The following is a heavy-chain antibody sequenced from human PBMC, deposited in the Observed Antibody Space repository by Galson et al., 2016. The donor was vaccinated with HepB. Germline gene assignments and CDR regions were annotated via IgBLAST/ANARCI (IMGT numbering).Heavy chain of an antibody. CDR2: INPITGDT. CDR1: AYIFTGYY. CDR3: AGDLSSGHDDDP. V-gene: IGHV1-2*02. J-gene: IGHJ5*02. D-gene: IGHD3-22*01. Sequence: SVKVSCKASAYIFTGYYIYWVRQAPGQGLEWMGWINPITGDTKYAQRFQGRVTMTRDTSINTAYMELNGLRSNDTALYYCAGDLSSGHDDDPWGQGTLVTVSS.